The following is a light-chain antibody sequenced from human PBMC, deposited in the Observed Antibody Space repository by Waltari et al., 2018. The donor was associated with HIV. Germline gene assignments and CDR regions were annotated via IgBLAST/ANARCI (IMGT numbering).Light chain of an antibody. V-gene: IGKV3-11*01. CDR3: QQRSNWPPIT. J-gene: IGKJ5*01. CDR1: QSVRNY. Sequence: EIVLTQSPATLSLPPGERATLSCRASQSVRNYLAWYQHKPGQSPRLLIYETSKRATGTAARFSGSGSGTDFSLTISSLEPEDVGVYYCQQRSNWPPITFGQGTRVEIK. CDR2: ETS.